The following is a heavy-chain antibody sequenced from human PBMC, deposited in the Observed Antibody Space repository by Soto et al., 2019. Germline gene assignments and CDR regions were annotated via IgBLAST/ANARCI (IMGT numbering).Heavy chain of an antibody. CDR3: TTSTKIITTGPFDY. CDR2: IKSKTDGGTT. D-gene: IGHD3-22*01. Sequence: GGSLRLSCAASGFTFSNAWMNWVRQAPGKGLEWVGRIKSKTDGGTTDYAAPVKGRFTISRDDSKNTLYLQMNSLKTEDTAVYYCTTSTKIITTGPFDYWGQGTLVTVSS. V-gene: IGHV3-15*07. CDR1: GFTFSNAW. J-gene: IGHJ4*02.